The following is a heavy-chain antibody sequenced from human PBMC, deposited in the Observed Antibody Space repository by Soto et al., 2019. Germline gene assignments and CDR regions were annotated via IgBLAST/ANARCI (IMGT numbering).Heavy chain of an antibody. CDR2: INPNSGVT. CDR1: GDTFTDYD. D-gene: IGHD5-12*01. CDR3: ARESGGATAPFDYYYFYMDV. J-gene: IGHJ6*03. Sequence: QVQLVQSGAEVKKPGASVTVSCRSSGDTFTDYDIHWVRQAPGQGLKWMGWINPNSGVTKYAQKFQGWVSMTRDTSIRTIYMQLSRLRSDDTAVYYCARESGGATAPFDYYYFYMDVWGTGTTVTVSS. V-gene: IGHV1-2*04.